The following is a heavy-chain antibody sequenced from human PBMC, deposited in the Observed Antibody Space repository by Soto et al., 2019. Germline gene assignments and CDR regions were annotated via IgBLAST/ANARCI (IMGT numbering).Heavy chain of an antibody. J-gene: IGHJ2*01. V-gene: IGHV3-23*01. CDR1: GFTFRGYA. CDR2: ISGGGDDT. Sequence: EVQLLDSGGGLVQPGGSLRLSCAASGFTFRGYALTWVRQAPGKGLEWVSAISGGGDDTFYSDSVKGRFNISRDNSKNTLYLQMNTLRAEDTAVYYCARKVSGSTGRPDFWYFDLWGRGTLVTVSS. D-gene: IGHD3-10*01. CDR3: ARKVSGSTGRPDFWYFDL.